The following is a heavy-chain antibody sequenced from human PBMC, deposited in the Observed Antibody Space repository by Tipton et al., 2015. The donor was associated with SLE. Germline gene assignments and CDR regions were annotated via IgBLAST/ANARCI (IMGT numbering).Heavy chain of an antibody. CDR3: AGGVWQWLDY. CDR2: IYYSGST. Sequence: TLSLTCTVSGGSISSSSYYWGWIRQPPGKGLEWIGSIYYSGSTYYNPSLKSRVTISVDTSKNQFSLKLSSVTAADTAVYYCAGGVWQWLDYWGQGTLVTVSS. J-gene: IGHJ4*02. CDR1: GGSISSSSYY. D-gene: IGHD6-19*01. V-gene: IGHV4-39*07.